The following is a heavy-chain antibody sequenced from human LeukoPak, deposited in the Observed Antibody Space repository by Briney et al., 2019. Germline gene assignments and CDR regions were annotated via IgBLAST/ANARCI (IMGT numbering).Heavy chain of an antibody. CDR1: GFNFNDYG. CDR2: ISWNSGII. V-gene: IGHV3-9*01. D-gene: IGHD3-22*01. Sequence: GGSLRLSCAASGFNFNDYGMYWVRQAPGKGLEWVSGISWNSGIIDYADSVHGRFTISRDNAKNSLHLQMNSLRVEDTALYYCAKGAYDRDEEEDAFDIWGQGTMVTVSP. J-gene: IGHJ3*02. CDR3: AKGAYDRDEEEDAFDI.